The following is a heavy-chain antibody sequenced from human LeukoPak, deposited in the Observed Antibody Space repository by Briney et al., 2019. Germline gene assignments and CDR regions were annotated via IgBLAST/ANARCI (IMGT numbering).Heavy chain of an antibody. CDR3: ARVPSDIVVVEPATPDF. CDR1: GFTFSIYW. CDR2: INQDGSEK. D-gene: IGHD2-15*01. Sequence: GGSLRLSCAASGFTFSIYWMSWVRQSPGKGLEWVANINQDGSEKYYVDSVKGRFTISRDNAKNSLYLQMNSLRAEDTAVYYCARVPSDIVVVEPATPDFWGQGTLVTVSS. J-gene: IGHJ4*02. V-gene: IGHV3-7*02.